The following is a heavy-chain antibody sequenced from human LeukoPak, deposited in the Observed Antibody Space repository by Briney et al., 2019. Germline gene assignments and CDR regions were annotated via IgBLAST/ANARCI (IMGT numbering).Heavy chain of an antibody. Sequence: PGGSLRLSCTASGFTFGDYAMSWFRQAPGKGLEWVGFIRSKAYGGTTEYAASVKGRFTISRDDYKSIAYLQMNSVKTEDTAVYYCTSLRSGYHESDAFDIWGQGTMVTVSS. CDR1: GFTFGDYA. V-gene: IGHV3-49*03. CDR3: TSLRSGYHESDAFDI. J-gene: IGHJ3*02. D-gene: IGHD3-22*01. CDR2: IRSKAYGGTT.